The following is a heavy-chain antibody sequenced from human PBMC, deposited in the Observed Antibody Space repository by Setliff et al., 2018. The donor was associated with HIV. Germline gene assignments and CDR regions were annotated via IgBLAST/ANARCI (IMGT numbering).Heavy chain of an antibody. D-gene: IGHD1-20*01. CDR2: MNPNDGGT. Sequence: GASVKVSCKASGHTFANSYLHWVRQGPGQGLEWMGIMNPNDGGTQYAQNFRGRVSMTRDTSTTTVYMELYSLRSEDTAVYHCARSDISGTGYLDSWGQGTLVTVSS. CDR1: GHTFANSY. V-gene: IGHV1-46*01. J-gene: IGHJ4*02. CDR3: ARSDISGTGYLDS.